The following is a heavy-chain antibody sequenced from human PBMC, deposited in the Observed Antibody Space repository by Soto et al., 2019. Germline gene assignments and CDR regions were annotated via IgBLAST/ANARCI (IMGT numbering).Heavy chain of an antibody. Sequence: ASVKVSCKASGYTFTSYDISWVRQAPGQGLEWMGWISAYTGNANYAQKFQGRVTMTTDTSTSTVYMELRSLRSDDTAVYYCARESPPADYWGQGTLVTVSS. CDR3: ARESPPADY. V-gene: IGHV1-18*01. CDR1: GYTFTSYD. J-gene: IGHJ4*02. CDR2: ISAYTGNA.